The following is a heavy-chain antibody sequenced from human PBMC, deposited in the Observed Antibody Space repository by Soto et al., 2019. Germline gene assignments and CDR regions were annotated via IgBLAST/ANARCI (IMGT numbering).Heavy chain of an antibody. CDR1: GFTVSSNY. CDR2: IYSGGST. D-gene: IGHD2-8*01. Sequence: EVQLVESGGGLIQPGGSLRLSCAASGFTVSSNYMSWVRQAPGKGLEWVSVIYSGGSTYYADSVTGRFTISRANSKNTLDLQMNSVRAEDTAVHYCARKEGWYANWGQGTLVTVSS. J-gene: IGHJ4*02. CDR3: ARKEGWYAN. V-gene: IGHV3-53*01.